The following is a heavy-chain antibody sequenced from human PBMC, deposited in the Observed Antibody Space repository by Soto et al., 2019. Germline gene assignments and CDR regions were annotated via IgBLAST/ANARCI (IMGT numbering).Heavy chain of an antibody. D-gene: IGHD3-9*01. CDR2: IIPIFGTA. Sequence: SVKVSCKASGGTFSSYAISWVRQAPGQGLEWMGGIIPIFGTANYAQKFQGRVTITADESTSTAYMELSSLRSEDTAVYYCARVAGYYDILTGPPHYFDYWGQGTLVTVSS. CDR3: ARVAGYYDILTGPPHYFDY. V-gene: IGHV1-69*13. J-gene: IGHJ4*02. CDR1: GGTFSSYA.